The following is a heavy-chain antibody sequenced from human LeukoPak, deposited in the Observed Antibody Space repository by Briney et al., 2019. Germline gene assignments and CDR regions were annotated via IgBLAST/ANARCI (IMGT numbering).Heavy chain of an antibody. CDR3: ATITMVRGVRNYFDY. D-gene: IGHD3-10*01. V-gene: IGHV3-23*01. CDR1: GFTFSIYA. J-gene: IGHJ4*02. Sequence: GGSLRLSCAASGFTFSIYAMSWIRQAPGKGLEWVSGISGSGGDTYYADSVKGRFTISRDNSRNTLYLQMNCLRAEDTTVYYCATITMVRGVRNYFDYWGQGTLVTVSS. CDR2: ISGSGGDT.